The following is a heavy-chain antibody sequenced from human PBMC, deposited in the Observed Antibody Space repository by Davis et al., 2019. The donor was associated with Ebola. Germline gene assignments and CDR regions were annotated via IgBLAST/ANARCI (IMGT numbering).Heavy chain of an antibody. CDR2: IYYSGST. CDR1: GGSISSSSYY. V-gene: IGHV4-39*07. D-gene: IGHD1-14*01. Sequence: PSETLSLTCTVSGGSISSSSYYWGWIRQPPGKGLEWIGSIYYSGSTYYNPSLKSRVTISVDTSKNQFSLKLSSVTAADTAVYYCARELTVFDYWGQGTLVTVSS. J-gene: IGHJ4*02. CDR3: ARELTVFDY.